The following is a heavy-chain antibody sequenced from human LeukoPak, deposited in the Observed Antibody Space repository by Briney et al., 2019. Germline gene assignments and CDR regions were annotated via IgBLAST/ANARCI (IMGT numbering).Heavy chain of an antibody. CDR1: GGTFSSYA. J-gene: IGHJ5*02. CDR2: IIPIFGTA. V-gene: IGHV1-69*01. D-gene: IGHD6-13*01. CDR3: ARVRVIGSWLYNWFDP. Sequence: SVKVSCKASGGTFSSYAISWVRQAPGQGLEWMGGIIPIFGTANYAQKFQGRVTITADESTSTAYMELSSLRSEDTAVYYCARVRVIGSWLYNWFDPWGQGTLVTVSS.